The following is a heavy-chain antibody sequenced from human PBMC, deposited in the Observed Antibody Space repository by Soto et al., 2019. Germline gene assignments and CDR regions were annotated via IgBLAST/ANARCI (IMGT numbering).Heavy chain of an antibody. Sequence: QVQLVQSGPEVRKPGASVRLSCATSGYNFNQYYIHWVRQAPGQGLEWMGIINLRGGTTEYAHKFRGRITVTGDTSTSKAYMELSCLTSEDTPVYFCAAGPDDSGVPRWDQWGQGTLITVSS. CDR1: GYNFNQYY. V-gene: IGHV1-46*02. CDR3: AAGPDDSGVPRWDQ. J-gene: IGHJ4*02. D-gene: IGHD4-4*01. CDR2: INLRGGTT.